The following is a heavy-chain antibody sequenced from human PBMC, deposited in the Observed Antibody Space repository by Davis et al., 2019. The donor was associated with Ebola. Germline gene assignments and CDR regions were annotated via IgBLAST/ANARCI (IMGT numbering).Heavy chain of an antibody. CDR1: GFNFSHYA. Sequence: GGSLRLSCAVSGFNFSHYAMSWVRQAPGKGLEWVSWINTGSGNAYYADSVAGRFTISRDNAKNSLYLQMNSLRDEDTAVYYCARETYDYIWGSYRIFFDYWGQGTLVTVSS. D-gene: IGHD3-16*02. CDR3: ARETYDYIWGSYRIFFDY. V-gene: IGHV3-21*01. CDR2: INTGSGNA. J-gene: IGHJ4*02.